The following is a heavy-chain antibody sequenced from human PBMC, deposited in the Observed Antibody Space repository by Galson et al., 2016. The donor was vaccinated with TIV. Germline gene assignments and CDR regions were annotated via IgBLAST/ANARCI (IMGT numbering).Heavy chain of an antibody. D-gene: IGHD3-10*01. CDR2: INPKTGAT. J-gene: IGHJ3*01. Sequence: SVKGSCKASGYSFTGYFMHWVRQAPGQGLEWMGWINPKTGATTYAQDFQGRITMTRDTSASTVYMDLNRLQSDDTSVYYGARSDSYYKYALDVWGQGTMVTVSS. CDR3: ARSDSYYKYALDV. V-gene: IGHV1-2*02. CDR1: GYSFTGYF.